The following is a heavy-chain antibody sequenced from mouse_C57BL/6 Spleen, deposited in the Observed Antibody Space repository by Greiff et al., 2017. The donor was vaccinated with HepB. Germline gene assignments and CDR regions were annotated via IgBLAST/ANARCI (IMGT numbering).Heavy chain of an antibody. Sequence: QVQLKQPGAELVMPGASVKLSCKASGYTFTSYWMHWVKQRPGQGLEWIGEIDPSDSYTNYNQKFKGKSTLTVDKSSSTAYMQLSSLTSEDSAVYYCARWGLRKFFAYWGQGTLVTVSA. D-gene: IGHD2-4*01. CDR3: ARWGLRKFFAY. CDR2: IDPSDSYT. J-gene: IGHJ3*01. CDR1: GYTFTSYW. V-gene: IGHV1-69*01.